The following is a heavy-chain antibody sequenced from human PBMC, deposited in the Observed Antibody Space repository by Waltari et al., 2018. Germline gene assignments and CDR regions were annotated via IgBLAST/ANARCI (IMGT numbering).Heavy chain of an antibody. Sequence: QLQLQESGPGLVKPSETLSLTCTVPGGSISSSSYSWGWIRQPPGKGLEWIGSIYYSGSTYYNPSLKSRVTISVDTSKNQFSLKLSSVTAADTAVYYCARLEAVAGITINYWGQGTLVTVSS. CDR2: IYYSGST. J-gene: IGHJ4*02. CDR1: GGSISSSSYS. CDR3: ARLEAVAGITINY. D-gene: IGHD6-19*01. V-gene: IGHV4-39*01.